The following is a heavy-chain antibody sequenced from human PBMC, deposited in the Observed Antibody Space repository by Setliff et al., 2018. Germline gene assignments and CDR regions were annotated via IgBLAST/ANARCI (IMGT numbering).Heavy chain of an antibody. CDR2: IYYSGST. CDR1: GGSISSGDYY. Sequence: PSETLSLTCTVSGGSISSGDYYWSWIRQPTGKGLEWIGYIYYSGSTNYNPSLKSRVTISVDTSKNQFSLKLSSVTAADTAVDYCARGAQRLEWLQYYYYYYMDVWGKGTTVTVSS. V-gene: IGHV4-61*08. J-gene: IGHJ6*03. CDR3: ARGAQRLEWLQYYYYYYMDV. D-gene: IGHD3-3*01.